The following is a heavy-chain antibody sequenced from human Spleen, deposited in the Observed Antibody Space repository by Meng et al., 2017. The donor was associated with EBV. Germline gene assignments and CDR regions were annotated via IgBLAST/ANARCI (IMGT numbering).Heavy chain of an antibody. CDR3: ARDGLGPQGVINY. Sequence: VLSGLEVKKPGAAVKVSCEASGYTFTSYYIHGVRQAPGQGLEWMGMIIPIFGTANYAQKFQGRVTITADKSTSTAYMELSSLRSEDTAVYYCARDGLGPQGVINYWGQGTLVTVSS. D-gene: IGHD3-10*01. J-gene: IGHJ4*02. V-gene: IGHV1-69*06. CDR2: IIPIFGTA. CDR1: GYTFTSYY.